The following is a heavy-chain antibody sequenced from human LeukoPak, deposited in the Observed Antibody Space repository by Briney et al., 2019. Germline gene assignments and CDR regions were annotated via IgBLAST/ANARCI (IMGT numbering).Heavy chain of an antibody. J-gene: IGHJ4*02. CDR3: ARVVGATGSSDY. CDR2: IYYIGST. Sequence: SETLSLTCTVSGGSISSDYWSWIRQPPGKGLGWIGYIYYIGSTNYNPSLKSRITISVDTSKSHFSLKLSSVTAADAAVYYCARVVGATGSSDYWGQGTLVTVSS. V-gene: IGHV4-59*01. D-gene: IGHD1-26*01. CDR1: GGSISSDY.